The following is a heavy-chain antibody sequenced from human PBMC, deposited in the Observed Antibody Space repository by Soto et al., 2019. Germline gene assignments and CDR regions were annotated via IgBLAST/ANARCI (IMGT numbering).Heavy chain of an antibody. D-gene: IGHD6-13*01. V-gene: IGHV4-39*01. CDR1: GGSITNSSYY. CDR3: APPRGIGAGVTNFYMCREV. J-gene: IGHJ6*03. Sequence: SETLSLTCTVSGGSITNSSYYWTWIRQPPGKGLEYIGNIYSSGNTYNNPSLNNRVTISVDTSNNQLSLQLTSVTAADTAVYYCAPPRGIGAGVTNFYMCREVWGNGT. CDR2: IYSSGNT.